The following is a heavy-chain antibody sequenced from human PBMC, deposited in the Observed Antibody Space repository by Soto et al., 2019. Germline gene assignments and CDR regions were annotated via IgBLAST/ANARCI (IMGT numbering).Heavy chain of an antibody. CDR3: VKDYGRHSGDGMHI. D-gene: IGHD2-8*01. J-gene: IGHJ3*02. V-gene: IGHV3-9*01. CDR2: INWDGGKI. Sequence: ESGGGLVEPGRSLRLSCAASGFSVDDYAMHWVRQGPGKGLEWVSGINWDGGKIGYADSVKGRFTISRDSAKNSLFLQMSGLRADDTAFYYCVKDYGRHSGDGMHIWDQWTKVTVSS. CDR1: GFSVDDYA.